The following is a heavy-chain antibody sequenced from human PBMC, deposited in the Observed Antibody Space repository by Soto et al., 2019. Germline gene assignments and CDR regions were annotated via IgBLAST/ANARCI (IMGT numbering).Heavy chain of an antibody. J-gene: IGHJ3*02. Sequence: PGGSLRLSCAASGFTFSDYYMSWIRQAPGKGLEWVSYISSSSYTNYADSVKGRFTISRDNAKNSLYLQMNSLRAEDTAVYYCARRDSSGTYDAFDIWGQGTMVNVS. CDR2: ISSSSYT. D-gene: IGHD6-19*01. CDR3: ARRDSSGTYDAFDI. V-gene: IGHV3-11*06. CDR1: GFTFSDYY.